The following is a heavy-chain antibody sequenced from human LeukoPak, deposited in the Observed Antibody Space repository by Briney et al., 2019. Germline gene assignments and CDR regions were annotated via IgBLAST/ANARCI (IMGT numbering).Heavy chain of an antibody. CDR2: ICHSGST. CDR1: SVSISSGGYL. J-gene: IGHJ5*02. V-gene: IGHV4-30-2*01. Sequence: SQTLSLTCAVSSVSISSGGYLWSWIRQPPGKGLEWIGYICHSGSTSYNPSLKSRVTISVDRSKNQFSLKLSSVTAADTAVYYGARWGGRCSGGSCYWYWFDPWGQGTLVTVSS. D-gene: IGHD2-15*01. CDR3: ARWGGRCSGGSCYWYWFDP.